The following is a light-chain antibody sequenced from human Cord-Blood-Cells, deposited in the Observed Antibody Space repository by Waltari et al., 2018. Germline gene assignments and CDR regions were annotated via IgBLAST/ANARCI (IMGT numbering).Light chain of an antibody. J-gene: IGKJ2*01. CDR2: LGS. Sequence: DIVMTQSPLSLPLTPGEPASLFCRSSQSLLHSNGYNYLDWYLQKPGQSPQLLIYLGSNRASGVPDRVSGSGSGTDFTLKISRVEAEDVGVYYCMQALQTPYTFGQGTKLEIK. V-gene: IGKV2-28*01. CDR3: MQALQTPYT. CDR1: QSLLHSNGYNY.